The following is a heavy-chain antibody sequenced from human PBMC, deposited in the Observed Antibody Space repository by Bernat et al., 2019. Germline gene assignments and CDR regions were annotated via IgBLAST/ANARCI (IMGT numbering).Heavy chain of an antibody. CDR1: GFTFSSYS. CDR3: ARGIWSGYFLDY. CDR2: ISSSSSYI. V-gene: IGHV3-21*01. J-gene: IGHJ4*02. Sequence: EVQLVESGGGLVKPGGSLRLSCAASGFTFSSYSMNWVRQAPGKGLEWVSSISSSSSYIYYADSVQGRFTISSDNAKNSLYLQMNSLRAEDTAVYYCARGIWSGYFLDYWGQGTLVTVSS. D-gene: IGHD3-3*01.